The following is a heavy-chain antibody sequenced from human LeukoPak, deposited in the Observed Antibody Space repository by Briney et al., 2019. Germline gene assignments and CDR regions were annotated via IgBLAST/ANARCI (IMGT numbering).Heavy chain of an antibody. CDR3: ARGGPLSSGWYYYYYMDV. Sequence: GASVKVSCKASGYTFTSYYMHWVRQAPGQGLEWMGIINPTSGSTTYAQRFRGRVTMTRNTSISTAYMELSSLRSEDTAVYYCARGGPLSSGWYYYYYMDVWGKGTTVTVSS. CDR2: INPTSGST. D-gene: IGHD6-25*01. J-gene: IGHJ6*03. CDR1: GYTFTSYY. V-gene: IGHV1-46*01.